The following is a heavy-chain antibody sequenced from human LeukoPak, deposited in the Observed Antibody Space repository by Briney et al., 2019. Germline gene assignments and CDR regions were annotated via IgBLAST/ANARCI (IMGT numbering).Heavy chain of an antibody. D-gene: IGHD2-21*01. V-gene: IGHV3-48*01. CDR1: GFIFSTYS. CDR3: ASLDCGGDCYYYYYMDV. CDR2: ISSSSSTI. Sequence: GTSLRLSCAASGFIFSTYSIHWVRQAPGKGLEWVSYISSSSSTIYYADSEKGRFTISRDNAKNSLYLQMNSLRAEDTAVYYCASLDCGGDCYYYYYMDVWGKGTTVTVSS. J-gene: IGHJ6*03.